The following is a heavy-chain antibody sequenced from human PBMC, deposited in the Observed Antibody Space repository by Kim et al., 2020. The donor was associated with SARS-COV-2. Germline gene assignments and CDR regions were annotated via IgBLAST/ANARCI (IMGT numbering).Heavy chain of an antibody. J-gene: IGHJ4*02. D-gene: IGHD1-26*01. V-gene: IGHV4-34*01. CDR1: GGSFSGYY. CDR3: AGVVNFDY. Sequence: SETLSLTCAVYGGSFSGYYWSWIRQPPGKGLEWIGEINHSGSTNYNPSLKSRVTISVDTSKNQFSLKLSSVTAADTAVYYCAGVVNFDYWGQGTLVTVSS. CDR2: INHSGST.